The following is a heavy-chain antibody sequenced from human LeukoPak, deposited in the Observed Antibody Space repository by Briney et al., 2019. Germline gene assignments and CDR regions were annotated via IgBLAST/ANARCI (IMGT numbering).Heavy chain of an antibody. V-gene: IGHV1-18*04. CDR2: ISAYNGNT. CDR1: GYTFTNYG. CDR3: ARDSITTVRGVIRGSSDFDY. D-gene: IGHD3-10*01. J-gene: IGHJ4*02. Sequence: ASVKVSCKASGYTFTNYGISWVRQAPGQGLEWMGWISAYNGNTNYAQKFQGRVTMTAETPTSTAYMELRSLRSDDTAVYYCARDSITTVRGVIRGSSDFDYWGQGTLVTVSS.